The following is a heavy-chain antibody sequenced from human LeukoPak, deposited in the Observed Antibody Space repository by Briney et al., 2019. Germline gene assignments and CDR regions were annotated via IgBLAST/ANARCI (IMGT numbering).Heavy chain of an antibody. Sequence: GGSLRLSCAASGFTFDDYAIHWVRQAPGKSLEWVSGISWSGAIVAYADSVKGRFNISRDNAKNSLYLQMNGLRAEDTAVYYCAKYGHSGPVYWGQGTLVTVSS. CDR3: AKYGHSGPVY. CDR1: GFTFDDYA. D-gene: IGHD3-10*01. CDR2: ISWSGAIV. V-gene: IGHV3-9*01. J-gene: IGHJ4*02.